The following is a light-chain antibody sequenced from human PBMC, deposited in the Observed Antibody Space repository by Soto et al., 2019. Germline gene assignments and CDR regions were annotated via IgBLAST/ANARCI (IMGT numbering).Light chain of an antibody. J-gene: IGLJ2*01. Sequence: QSALTQPASVSGAPGQSITISCTGTSSDVGGYNYVSWYQQHPGKDPKLMIYDVSNRTSGVSNRFSGSKSGNTASLTNSGLQTEDEADYYCSSYTSSSTPYVVFGGGTKVTVL. V-gene: IGLV2-14*01. CDR3: SSYTSSSTPYVV. CDR1: SSDVGGYNY. CDR2: DVS.